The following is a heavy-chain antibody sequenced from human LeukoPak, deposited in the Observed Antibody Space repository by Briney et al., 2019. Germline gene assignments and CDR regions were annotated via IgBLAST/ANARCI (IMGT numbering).Heavy chain of an antibody. CDR2: INPDSGGT. CDR1: GYTFTGYY. Sequence: ASVKVSCKASGYTFTGYYMHWVRQAPGQGLEWMGWINPDSGGTNYAQKFQGRVTMTRDTSISTAYMELSGLRSDDTAVYYCAQTPLRSGYHTHDYWGQGTLVTVSS. V-gene: IGHV1-2*02. J-gene: IGHJ4*02. CDR3: AQTPLRSGYHTHDY. D-gene: IGHD3-3*01.